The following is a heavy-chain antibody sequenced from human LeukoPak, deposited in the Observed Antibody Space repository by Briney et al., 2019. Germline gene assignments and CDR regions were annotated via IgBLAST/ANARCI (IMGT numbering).Heavy chain of an antibody. V-gene: IGHV4-61*02. J-gene: IGHJ6*02. CDR3: ARRRSGWPTTNPGMDV. CDR1: GGSISSGSYY. D-gene: IGHD6-19*01. CDR2: IYTSGST. Sequence: SETLSLTCTVSGGSISSGSYYWSWIRQPAGKGLEWIGRIYTSGSTNYNPSLKSRVTISVDTSKNQFSLKLSSVTAADTAVYYCARRRSGWPTTNPGMDVWGQGTTVTVSS.